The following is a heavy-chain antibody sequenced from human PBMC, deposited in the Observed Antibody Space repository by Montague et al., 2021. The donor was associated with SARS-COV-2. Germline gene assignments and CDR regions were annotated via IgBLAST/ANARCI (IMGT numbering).Heavy chain of an antibody. CDR2: INHSGST. CDR3: ARGRTVTTFYYYYYYGMDV. V-gene: IGHV4-34*01. Sequence: SETLSLTCAVLGGSLSNNYWTWIRQPPGKGLEWIGEINHSGSTNYNPSLKSRVTISVDTSKNQFSLKLSSVTAADTAVYYCARGRTVTTFYYYYYYGMDVWGQGTTVTVSS. J-gene: IGHJ6*02. CDR1: GGSLSNNY. D-gene: IGHD4-17*01.